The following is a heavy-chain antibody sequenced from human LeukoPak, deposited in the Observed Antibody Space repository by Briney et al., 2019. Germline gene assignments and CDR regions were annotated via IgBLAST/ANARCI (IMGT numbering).Heavy chain of an antibody. CDR2: ISAYNGNT. J-gene: IGHJ4*02. Sequence: GASVKVSCKASGYTFTSYGISWVRQAPGQGLEWMGWISAYNGNTNYTQKLQGRVTMTTDTSTSTAYMELRSLRSDDTAVYYCARDRIPNYDYVWGSYRYDYWGQGTLVTVSS. CDR3: ARDRIPNYDYVWGSYRYDY. D-gene: IGHD3-16*02. CDR1: GYTFTSYG. V-gene: IGHV1-18*01.